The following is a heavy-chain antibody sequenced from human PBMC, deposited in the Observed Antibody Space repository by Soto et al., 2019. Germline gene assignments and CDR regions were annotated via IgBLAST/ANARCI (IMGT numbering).Heavy chain of an antibody. J-gene: IGHJ4*02. CDR3: ARDLAAGAY. D-gene: IGHD2-15*01. V-gene: IGHV1-46*01. CDR1: GYTFRNYY. Sequence: QVQLVQSGAEVKKPGASVNISCKASGYTFRNYYIHWVRQAPGQGLEWMGIINPTGGSRNYAQRFQGIVTLTMDTSTATVYMELSSLRFEDTAVYYCARDLAAGAYWGQGTLVTVSS. CDR2: INPTGGSR.